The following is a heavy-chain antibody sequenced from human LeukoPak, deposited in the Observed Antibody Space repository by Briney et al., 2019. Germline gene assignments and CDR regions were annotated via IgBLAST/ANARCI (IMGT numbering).Heavy chain of an antibody. V-gene: IGHV3-7*01. CDR2: IKQDGSEK. CDR1: GFTFSRYW. Sequence: GGSLRLSCAASGFTFSRYWMSWVRQAPGKGLEWVANIKQDGSEKYYVGSVKGRFTISRDNAKNSLFLQMNSLRAEDTAVYYCCRIAAAGFDYWGQGTLVTVSS. CDR3: CRIAAAGFDY. D-gene: IGHD6-13*01. J-gene: IGHJ4*02.